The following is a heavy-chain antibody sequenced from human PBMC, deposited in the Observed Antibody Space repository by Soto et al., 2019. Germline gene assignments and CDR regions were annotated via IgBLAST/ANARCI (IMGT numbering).Heavy chain of an antibody. D-gene: IGHD2-8*01. V-gene: IGHV1-18*01. CDR3: ARDIESVTAKHFFYYYAMDV. Sequence: ASVKVSCKAPGFTFSNYGLNWVRQAPGQGLEWMGWVSANNGHTNYAQNLQGRVSMTTDTSTSTAYMELRGLTFDDTAVYYCARDIESVTAKHFFYYYAMDVWGQGTTVTVS. J-gene: IGHJ6*02. CDR2: VSANNGHT. CDR1: GFTFSNYG.